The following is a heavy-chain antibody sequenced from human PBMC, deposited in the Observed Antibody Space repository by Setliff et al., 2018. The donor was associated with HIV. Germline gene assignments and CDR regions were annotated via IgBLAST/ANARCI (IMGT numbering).Heavy chain of an antibody. CDR3: AGGPGTTSIDY. Sequence: SETLSLTCTVSGGSISSGGYYWNWIRQHPGEGLEWIGYIYYSGSTYYNPSLKSRVAISVDTSKNQFSLKLSSVTAADTAVYYCAGGPGTTSIDYWAQGTLVTVSS. CDR2: IYYSGST. J-gene: IGHJ4*02. D-gene: IGHD1-26*01. CDR1: GGSISSGGYY. V-gene: IGHV4-31*03.